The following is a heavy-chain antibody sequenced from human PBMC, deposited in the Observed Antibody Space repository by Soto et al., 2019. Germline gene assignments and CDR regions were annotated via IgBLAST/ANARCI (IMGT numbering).Heavy chain of an antibody. Sequence: SETLSLTCTVSGGSISSYYWSWIRQPPGKGLEWIGYIYYSGSTNYNPSLKSRVTISVDTSKNQFSLKLSSVTAADTAVYYCARVMGPRIGYDSGSMADVNWFDPWGQGTLVTVS. CDR3: ARVMGPRIGYDSGSMADVNWFDP. V-gene: IGHV4-59*01. CDR1: GGSISSYY. CDR2: IYYSGST. J-gene: IGHJ5*02. D-gene: IGHD5-12*01.